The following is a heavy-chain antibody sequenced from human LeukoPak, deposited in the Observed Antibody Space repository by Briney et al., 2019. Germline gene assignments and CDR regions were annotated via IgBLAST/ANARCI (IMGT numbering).Heavy chain of an antibody. CDR1: VFTFSSYG. V-gene: IGHV3-30*02. J-gene: IGHJ4*02. CDR2: IRSDGNKK. CDR3: AKDLNYGELVDS. D-gene: IGHD4-17*01. Sequence: GGSLRLSCAASVFTFSSYGMYWVRQAPGKGLEWVAFIRSDGNKKYYADSVKGRFTISRDNSRNTLYLQMNSLRTEDTAVYYCAKDLNYGELVDSWGKGTLVTVSS.